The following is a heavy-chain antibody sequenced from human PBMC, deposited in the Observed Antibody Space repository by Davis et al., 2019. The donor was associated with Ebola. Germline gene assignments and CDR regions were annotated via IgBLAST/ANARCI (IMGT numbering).Heavy chain of an antibody. D-gene: IGHD3-16*01. CDR1: GGSISSYY. CDR3: ARAVSPILPWDY. J-gene: IGHJ4*02. Sequence: MPSETLSLTCTVSGGSISSYYWSWIRQPPRKGLEWIGYIYYSGSTNYNPSLKSRVTISVDTSKNQFSLKLSSVTAADTAVYYCARAVSPILPWDYWGQGTLVTVSS. V-gene: IGHV4-59*01. CDR2: IYYSGST.